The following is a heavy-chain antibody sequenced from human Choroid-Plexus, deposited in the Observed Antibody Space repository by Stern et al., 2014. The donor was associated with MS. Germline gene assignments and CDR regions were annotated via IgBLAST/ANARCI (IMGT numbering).Heavy chain of an antibody. CDR2: VSYDGSNK. Sequence: VQLVESGGGVVQPGRPLRLSCVASGFTFGSCAMHWVRQAPGKGLEWLAGVSYDGSNKYYADSVKSRFTISRDNSQNTLYMQMSSLRPEDTAVYYCAKDRQYLTYFFDHWGQGSLVTVSS. V-gene: IGHV3-30*18. J-gene: IGHJ5*02. CDR3: AKDRQYLTYFFDH. CDR1: GFTFGSCA. D-gene: IGHD2/OR15-2a*01.